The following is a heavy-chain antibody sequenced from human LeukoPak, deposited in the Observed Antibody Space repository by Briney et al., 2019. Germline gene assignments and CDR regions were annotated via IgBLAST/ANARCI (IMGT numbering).Heavy chain of an antibody. D-gene: IGHD3-22*01. J-gene: IGHJ4*02. Sequence: PQTLSLTCTVSGASFNSDDQYWNWIRQSPGKGLECSGSIHPSGMLYNNPSLESRVTMSRDTSKNQFSLNLNSVTAADTAVYFCSRGLDSRKFGYWGQGILVTVSS. V-gene: IGHV4-31*03. CDR3: SRGLDSRKFGY. CDR1: GASFNSDDQY. CDR2: IHPSGML.